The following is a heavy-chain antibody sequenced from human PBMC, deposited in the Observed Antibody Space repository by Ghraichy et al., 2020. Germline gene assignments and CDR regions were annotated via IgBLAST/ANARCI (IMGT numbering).Heavy chain of an antibody. CDR1: GFTFSIYW. Sequence: GGSLRLSCAASGFTFSIYWMTWVRQAPGEGLEWLANINQDGSGTYYVGSVKGRFTISRDNAKSALYLQMNSLRVEDTAVYYCLTLGEEGYYGSGTHFGYWGQGTLVSVAS. J-gene: IGHJ4*02. V-gene: IGHV3-7*01. D-gene: IGHD3-10*01. CDR3: LTLGEEGYYGSGTHFGY. CDR2: INQDGSGT.